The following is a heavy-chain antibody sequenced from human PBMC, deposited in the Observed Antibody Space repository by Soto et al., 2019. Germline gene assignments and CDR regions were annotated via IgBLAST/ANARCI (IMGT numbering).Heavy chain of an antibody. J-gene: IGHJ4*02. CDR1: GFTFSNYN. CDR2: ISRSGRAI. D-gene: IGHD3-16*01. V-gene: IGHV3-48*02. CDR3: ARDGRSGSFACWGPIFDY. Sequence: EVQLVESGGGLVQSGGSLRLSCAASGFTFSNYNMNWVRQAPGKGLEWVSYISRSGRAIYYAESVKGRFSISRDNADNSLYLQMNSLRDEDTAVYYCARDGRSGSFACWGPIFDYWGQGALVTVSS.